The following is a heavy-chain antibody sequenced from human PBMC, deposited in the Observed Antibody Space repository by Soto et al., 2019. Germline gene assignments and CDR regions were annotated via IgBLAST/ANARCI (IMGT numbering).Heavy chain of an antibody. CDR2: TSSSGSTI. J-gene: IGHJ4*02. CDR3: ARDLDVDIVATEPTFDY. V-gene: IGHV3-11*01. Sequence: GVSLRLSCAASGFSFSDHYMSWIRQAPGKGLEWVSYTSSSGSTIYYADSVKGRFTISRDNAKNSLYLQMNSLRAEDTAVYYCARDLDVDIVATEPTFDYWGQGTLVTVSS. CDR1: GFSFSDHY. D-gene: IGHD5-12*01.